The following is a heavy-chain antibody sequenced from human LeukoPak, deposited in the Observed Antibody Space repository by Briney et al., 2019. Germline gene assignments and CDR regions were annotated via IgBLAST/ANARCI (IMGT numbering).Heavy chain of an antibody. V-gene: IGHV3-23*01. D-gene: IGHD4-17*01. CDR2: ISGSGGST. CDR3: ARGALRYGYSYYYYMDV. CDR1: GFIFRSYG. J-gene: IGHJ6*03. Sequence: QTGGTLRLSCAVSGFIFRSYGMSWVRQAPGKGLEWVSVISGSGGSTYYADSVKGRFTISRDNSKNTLYLQMNSLRVEDTAVYYCARGALRYGYSYYYYMDVWGKGTTVTISS.